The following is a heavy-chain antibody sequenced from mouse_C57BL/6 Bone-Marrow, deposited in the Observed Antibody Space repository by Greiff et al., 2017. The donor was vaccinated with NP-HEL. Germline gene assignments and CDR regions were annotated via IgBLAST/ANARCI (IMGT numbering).Heavy chain of an antibody. CDR2: ISYDGSN. J-gene: IGHJ1*03. Sequence: VQLKESGPGLVKPSQSLSLTCSVTGYSITSGYYWNWIRQFPGNKLEWMGYISYDGSNNYNPSLKNRISITRDTSKNQFFLKLNSVTTEDTATYYCAREGITTVVATKDWYFDVWGTGTTVTVSS. CDR3: AREGITTVVATKDWYFDV. CDR1: GYSITSGYY. D-gene: IGHD1-1*01. V-gene: IGHV3-6*01.